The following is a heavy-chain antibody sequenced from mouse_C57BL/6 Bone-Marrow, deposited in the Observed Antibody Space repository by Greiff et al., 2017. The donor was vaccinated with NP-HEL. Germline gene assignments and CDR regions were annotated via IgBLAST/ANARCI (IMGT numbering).Heavy chain of an antibody. CDR2: ISSGGSYT. Sequence: DVQLVESGGDLVKPGGSLKLSCAASGFTFSSYGMSWVRQTPDKRLEWVATISSGGSYTYYPDSVKGRFTISRDNAKNTLYLQMSSLKSEDTAMYYCARLYYGNFDVWGTGTTVTVSS. D-gene: IGHD2-1*01. CDR1: GFTFSSYG. V-gene: IGHV5-6*01. CDR3: ARLYYGNFDV. J-gene: IGHJ1*03.